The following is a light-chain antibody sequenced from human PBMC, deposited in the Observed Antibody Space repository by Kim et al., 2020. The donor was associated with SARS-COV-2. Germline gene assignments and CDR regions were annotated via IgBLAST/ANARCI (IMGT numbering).Light chain of an antibody. J-gene: IGLJ1*01. Sequence: PGQSITIPCTGTSNDVGAYNYVSWYQQHPGKAPKVLIYDVNNRPSGVSNRFSGSKSGDTASLTISGLQAEDETDYYCSSYSSRGYVFGTGTKVTVL. CDR3: SSYSSRGYV. CDR1: SNDVGAYNY. V-gene: IGLV2-14*03. CDR2: DVN.